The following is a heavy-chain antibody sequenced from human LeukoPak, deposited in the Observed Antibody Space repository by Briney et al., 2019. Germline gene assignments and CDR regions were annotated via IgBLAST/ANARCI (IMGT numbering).Heavy chain of an antibody. CDR3: ATEGIVGATRGAVAFDI. CDR1: GGSISSYY. Sequence: SETLSLTWTVYGGSISSYYWSWIRQPPGKGLEWIGYIYYSGSTNYDPSLKSRVTISVDTSKNQFSLKLSSVTAADTAVYYCATEGIVGATRGAVAFDIWGQGTMVTVSS. CDR2: IYYSGST. V-gene: IGHV4-59*01. D-gene: IGHD1-26*01. J-gene: IGHJ3*02.